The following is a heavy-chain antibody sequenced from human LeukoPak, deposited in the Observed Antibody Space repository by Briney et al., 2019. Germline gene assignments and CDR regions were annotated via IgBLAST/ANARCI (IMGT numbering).Heavy chain of an antibody. CDR2: TYYRSQWFR. Sequence: SQTLSLTCAISGDSVFSDGVAWNWIRQSTTRGLEWLGRTYYRSQWFRDYAESVKSRITIDPDTSKNQFSLQLNSVTPEDTAVYYCARDFYCSTYSCSFANWGQGTLVTVSS. V-gene: IGHV6-1*01. CDR3: ARDFYCSTYSCSFAN. D-gene: IGHD6-6*01. CDR1: GDSVFSDGVA. J-gene: IGHJ4*02.